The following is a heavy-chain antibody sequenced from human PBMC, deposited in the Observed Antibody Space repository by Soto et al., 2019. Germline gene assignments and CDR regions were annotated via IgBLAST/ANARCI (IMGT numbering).Heavy chain of an antibody. J-gene: IGHJ4*02. CDR2: INPSGYGT. Sequence: ASVKVSCKASGYTFTSYYMHWVRQAPGQGLEWMGIINPSGYGTSYAQKFQGRVTMTRDTSTTTFYMDLSSLRSEDTAVYFCARDAVVVPSALYYFDYWGQGTLVTVSP. CDR1: GYTFTSYY. V-gene: IGHV1-46*01. CDR3: ARDAVVVPSALYYFDY. D-gene: IGHD2-2*01.